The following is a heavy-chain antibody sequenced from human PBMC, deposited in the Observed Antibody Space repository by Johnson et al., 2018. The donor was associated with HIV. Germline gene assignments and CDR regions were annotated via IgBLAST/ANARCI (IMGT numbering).Heavy chain of an antibody. CDR1: GFTFSDYY. Sequence: QVQLVESGGGLVQPGGSLRLSCAVSGFTFSDYYMSWIRQAPGKGLEWVSSISWNSGNIHYADSLKGRFTISRDDSKNMLYLQMNSLKNEDTAVYYCATDVYPGPRYQLLHRGIWGHGTMITVSP. V-gene: IGHV3-11*05. CDR3: ATDVYPGPRYQLLHRGI. D-gene: IGHD2-2*01. J-gene: IGHJ3*02. CDR2: ISWNSGNI.